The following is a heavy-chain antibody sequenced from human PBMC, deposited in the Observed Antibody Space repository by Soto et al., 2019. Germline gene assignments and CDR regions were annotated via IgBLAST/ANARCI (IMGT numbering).Heavy chain of an antibody. CDR3: ARDDYAYYFDL. CDR1: GFTFSSYG. CDR2: IWYDGSKK. Sequence: GGSLRLSCVASGFTFSSYGMHWVRQAPGKGLEWVAVIWYDGSKKYYADSVKGRFTISRDNAENTLYVQINSLRAEDTAVYYCARDDYAYYFDLWGQGILVTVSS. J-gene: IGHJ4*02. V-gene: IGHV3-33*01. D-gene: IGHD4-17*01.